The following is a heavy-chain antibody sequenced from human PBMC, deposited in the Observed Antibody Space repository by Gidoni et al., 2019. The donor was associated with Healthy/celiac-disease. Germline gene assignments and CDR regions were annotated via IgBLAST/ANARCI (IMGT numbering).Heavy chain of an antibody. CDR1: GYTFPSYG. CDR3: ARAPRYFDWLPFFDY. J-gene: IGHJ4*02. Sequence: QVQLVQSGAEVKKPGASVKVSCTASGYTFPSYGITWVRQAPGQGLERMGWISAYNGNTNYAQKLQGRVTMTTDTSTSTAYMELRSLRSDDTAVYYCARAPRYFDWLPFFDYWGQGTLVTVSS. CDR2: ISAYNGNT. V-gene: IGHV1-18*01. D-gene: IGHD3-9*01.